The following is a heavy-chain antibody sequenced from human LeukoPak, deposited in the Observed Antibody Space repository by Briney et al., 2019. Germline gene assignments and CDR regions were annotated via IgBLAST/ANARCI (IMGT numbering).Heavy chain of an antibody. Sequence: GGSLRLSCAASGFTVSSNYMSWVRQAPGKGLECVSILYSGGDTYYADSVKGRFTISRDNSKNTLSLQMNSLRAEDTAVYYCARVRGTYGQNWFDPWGQGTLVTVSS. V-gene: IGHV3-66*01. D-gene: IGHD3-10*01. CDR1: GFTVSSNY. CDR3: ARVRGTYGQNWFDP. J-gene: IGHJ5*02. CDR2: LYSGGDT.